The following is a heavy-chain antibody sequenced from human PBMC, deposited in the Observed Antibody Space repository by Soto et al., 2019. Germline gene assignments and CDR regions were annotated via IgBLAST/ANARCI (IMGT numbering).Heavy chain of an antibody. CDR2: IYWDDTK. J-gene: IGHJ4*02. CDR1: GFSLSTSAVG. Sequence: QITLKESGPTLVRPTQTLTLTCTFSGFSLSTSAVGVNWIRQPPGKPLEWLALIYWDDTKHYSSSLRNRLTITKDTTKNQVVLTMTNMDPVDTATYYCARGSGWLSDQWGQGTRVTVSS. V-gene: IGHV2-5*02. CDR3: ARGSGWLSDQ. D-gene: IGHD6-19*01.